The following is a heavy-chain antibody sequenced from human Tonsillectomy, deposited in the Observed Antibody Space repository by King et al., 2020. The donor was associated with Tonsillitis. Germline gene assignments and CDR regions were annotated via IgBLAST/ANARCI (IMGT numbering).Heavy chain of an antibody. V-gene: IGHV3-23*04. Sequence: VQLVESGGGLVQPGGSLRLSCEASGFTFSTYAMSWVRQAPGKGPEWVSAISGSDTRTFYADSVKGRFTISRDDSKNTVSLQMSSLRAEDNAVYYCAKESPYSGNYRFYYFDYWGQGTLVTVSS. CDR3: AKESPYSGNYRFYYFDY. D-gene: IGHD1-26*01. J-gene: IGHJ4*02. CDR1: GFTFSTYA. CDR2: ISGSDTRT.